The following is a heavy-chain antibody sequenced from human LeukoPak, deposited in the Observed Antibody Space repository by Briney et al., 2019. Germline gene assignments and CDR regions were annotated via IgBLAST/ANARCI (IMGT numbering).Heavy chain of an antibody. V-gene: IGHV4-59*01. CDR2: IYYSGST. D-gene: IGHD5-18*01. J-gene: IGHJ4*02. CDR3: ARDRGSYGSDY. CDR1: GVSISSYY. Sequence: SETLSLTCTVSGVSISSYYWGWIRQPPGKGLKWIGYIYYSGSTNYNPSLESRVTISVDTSKNQFSLKLSSVTAADTAVYYCARDRGSYGSDYWGQGTLVTVSS.